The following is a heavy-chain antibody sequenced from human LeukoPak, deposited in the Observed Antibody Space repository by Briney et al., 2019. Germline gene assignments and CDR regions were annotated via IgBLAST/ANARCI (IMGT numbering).Heavy chain of an antibody. CDR1: GGTLSGYY. V-gene: IGHV4-34*01. CDR3: ARGRRYCSGGSCYSYYSYGMDV. J-gene: IGHJ6*02. D-gene: IGHD2-15*01. CDR2: INHGGSS. Sequence: SGTLSLTCAVYGGTLSGYYLSWIRQPPGKGLEWIGEINHGGSSNYDPSIKSRFTISVDTSKNRFSLKMSSVTAADAGVYCCARGRRYCSGGSCYSYYSYGMDVWGQGTTVTVSS.